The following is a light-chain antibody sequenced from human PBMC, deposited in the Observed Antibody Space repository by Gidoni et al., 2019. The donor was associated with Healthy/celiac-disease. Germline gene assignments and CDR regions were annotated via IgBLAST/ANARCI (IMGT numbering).Light chain of an antibody. J-gene: IGLJ2*01. CDR1: SLKSYD. Sequence: SSELTQDPAVSVALGQTVRITSQGDSLKSYDASWYQQKPGQAPVLVIYGKNNRPSGIPDRFSGSSSGNTASLTITGAQAEDEADYYCNSRDSSGNHVVFGGGTKLTVL. CDR3: NSRDSSGNHVV. V-gene: IGLV3-19*01. CDR2: GKN.